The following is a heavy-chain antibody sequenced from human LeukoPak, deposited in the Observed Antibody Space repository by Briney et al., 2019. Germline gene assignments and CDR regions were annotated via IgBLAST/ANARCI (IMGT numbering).Heavy chain of an antibody. CDR2: IDNSGDYT. J-gene: IGHJ5*02. V-gene: IGHV3-23*01. Sequence: PGGSLRLSCAVSGFIYNTYAMTWVRQAPGKGLEWVSSIDNSGDYTYYADSAKGRFTISRDNSRNPLYLQMSSLRVEDTALYYCGKQFSSSWQFDPRGQGTLVTVSS. CDR1: GFIYNTYA. D-gene: IGHD6-13*01. CDR3: GKQFSSSWQFDP.